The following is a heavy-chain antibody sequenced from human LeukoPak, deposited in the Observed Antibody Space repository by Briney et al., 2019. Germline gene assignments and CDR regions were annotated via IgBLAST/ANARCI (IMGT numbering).Heavy chain of an antibody. V-gene: IGHV4-59*01. CDR3: ARGDTAMATPYFDY. CDR2: IHYSGST. CDR1: GGSISRYY. J-gene: IGHJ4*02. D-gene: IGHD5-18*01. Sequence: PSETLSLTCTVSGGSISRYYWSWIPQPPGKGLEGIGYIHYSGSTNYNPSLKSRVTISVDTSKNQFSLKLSSVTAADTAVYYCARGDTAMATPYFDYWGQGTLVTVSS.